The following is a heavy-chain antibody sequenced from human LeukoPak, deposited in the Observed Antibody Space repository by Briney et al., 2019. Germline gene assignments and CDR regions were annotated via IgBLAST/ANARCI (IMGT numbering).Heavy chain of an antibody. J-gene: IGHJ5*02. CDR3: ARGGYCTNGVCYDASWFDP. D-gene: IGHD2-8*01. V-gene: IGHV4-59*08. CDR1: GGSISSYY. CDR2: IYYSGST. Sequence: PSETLSLTCTVSGGSISSYYWSWLRQPPGKGLEWIGYIYYSGSTNYNPSLKSRVTISVDTSKNQFSLKLSSVTAADTAVYYCARGGYCTNGVCYDASWFDPWGQGTLVTVSS.